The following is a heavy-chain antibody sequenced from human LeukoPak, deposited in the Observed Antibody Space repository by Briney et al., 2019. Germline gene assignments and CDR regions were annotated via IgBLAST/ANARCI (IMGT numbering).Heavy chain of an antibody. CDR2: IYYSGST. D-gene: IGHD3-9*01. V-gene: IGHV4-59*12. CDR3: AGEGSDILTGYYYPFDY. CDR1: GGSISSYY. Sequence: NASETLSLTCTVSGGSISSYYWSWVRQPPGKGLEWIGYIYYSGSTNYNPSLKSRVTISVDTSKNQFSLKLSSVTAADTAVYYCAGEGSDILTGYYYPFDYWGQGTLVTVSS. J-gene: IGHJ4*02.